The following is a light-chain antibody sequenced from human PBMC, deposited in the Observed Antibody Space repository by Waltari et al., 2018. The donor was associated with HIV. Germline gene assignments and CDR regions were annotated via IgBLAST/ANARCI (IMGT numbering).Light chain of an antibody. CDR2: STN. Sequence: QTVVTQEPSFSVSPGGTVTLTCCFRSGSVPTNNYPGWYQQAPGQAPRTLIYSTNTRSSGVPDRFSGSILGNKAALTITGAQADDESDYYCVLYMNSGIWVFGGGTKLTVL. V-gene: IGLV8-61*01. J-gene: IGLJ3*02. CDR3: VLYMNSGIWV. CDR1: SGSVPTNNY.